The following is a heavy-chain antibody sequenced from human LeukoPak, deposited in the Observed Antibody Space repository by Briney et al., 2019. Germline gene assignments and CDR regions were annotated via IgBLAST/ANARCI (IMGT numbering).Heavy chain of an antibody. CDR2: ISWNSGSI. D-gene: IGHD3-10*01. V-gene: IGHV3-9*01. Sequence: GGSLRLSCAASGFTFSNYAMSWVRQAPGKGLEWVSGISWNSGSIGYADSVKGRFTISRDNAKNSLYLQMNSLRAEDTALYYCAKARGFYYFDYWGQGTLVTVSS. CDR3: AKARGFYYFDY. J-gene: IGHJ4*02. CDR1: GFTFSNYA.